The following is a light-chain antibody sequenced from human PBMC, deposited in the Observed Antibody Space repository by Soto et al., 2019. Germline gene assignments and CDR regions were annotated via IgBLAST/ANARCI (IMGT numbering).Light chain of an antibody. Sequence: QSALTQPASVSGSPGQSITISCTGTSSDVGGYNYVSWYQQHPGKAPKLMSYNVSNRPSGVSNRFSGSKSGNTASLTISGLQAEDEGHYYCSSFTSTNTVLFGGGTKVTVL. J-gene: IGLJ2*01. CDR3: SSFTSTNTVL. CDR1: SSDVGGYNY. CDR2: NVS. V-gene: IGLV2-14*01.